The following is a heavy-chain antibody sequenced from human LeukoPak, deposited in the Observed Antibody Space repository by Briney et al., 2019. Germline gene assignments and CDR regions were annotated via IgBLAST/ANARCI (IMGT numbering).Heavy chain of an antibody. CDR1: GYTFTGYY. J-gene: IGHJ4*02. CDR3: ARKVALLLYSYFDY. D-gene: IGHD2-2*02. CDR2: INPNSGGT. V-gene: IGHV1-2*02. Sequence: AASVKVSCKASGYTFTGYYMHWVRQAPGQGLEWMGWINPNSGGTNYAQKLQGRVTMTTDASTSTAYMELRSLRSDDTAVYYCARKVALLLYSYFDYWGQGTLVTVSS.